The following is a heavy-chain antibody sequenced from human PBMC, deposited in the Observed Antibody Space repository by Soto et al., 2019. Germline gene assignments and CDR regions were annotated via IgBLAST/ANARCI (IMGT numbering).Heavy chain of an antibody. J-gene: IGHJ5*02. D-gene: IGHD3-22*01. CDR3: ARDGNYDSSGYYRNWFDP. CDR1: GGTFSSYA. V-gene: IGHV1-69*01. Sequence: QVQLVQSGAEVQKPGSSVKVSCKASGGTFSSYAISWVRQAPGQGLEWMGGIIPIFGTANYAQKFQGRVTITADESTSTAYMELSSLRSEDTAVYYCARDGNYDSSGYYRNWFDPWGQGTLVTVSS. CDR2: IIPIFGTA.